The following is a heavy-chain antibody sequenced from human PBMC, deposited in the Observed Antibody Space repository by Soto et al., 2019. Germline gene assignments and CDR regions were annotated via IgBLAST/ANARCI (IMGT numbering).Heavy chain of an antibody. Sequence: SETLSLTCTVSGGSVSSGSYYRSLIRQPPGKGLEWIGYIYYSGSTNYNPSLKSRVTISVDTSKNQFSLKLSSVTAADTAVYYCARGPLTVNYFDYWGQGTLVTVSS. CDR3: ARGPLTVNYFDY. J-gene: IGHJ4*02. V-gene: IGHV4-61*01. D-gene: IGHD4-17*01. CDR2: IYYSGST. CDR1: GGSVSSGSYY.